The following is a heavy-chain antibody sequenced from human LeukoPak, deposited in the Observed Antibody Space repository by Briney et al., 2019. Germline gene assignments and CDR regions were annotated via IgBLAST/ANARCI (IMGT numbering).Heavy chain of an antibody. D-gene: IGHD3-10*01. Sequence: ASVKVSCKASGYPFSAHFLNRVRQAPGQGLEWMGNIDTTTGNPRYAQDFTGRFVFSLDTSVGTAYLQITSLKANDTAAYYCVRGTPTPGMDYWGQGTQVTVSS. CDR3: VRGTPTPGMDY. CDR2: IDTTTGNP. V-gene: IGHV7-4-1*02. J-gene: IGHJ4*02. CDR1: GYPFSAHF.